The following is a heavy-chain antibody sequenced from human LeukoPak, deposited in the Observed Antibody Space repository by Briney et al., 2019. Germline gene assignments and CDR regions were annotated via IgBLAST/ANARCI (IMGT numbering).Heavy chain of an antibody. CDR3: ARQGGSGWSRYNWFDP. V-gene: IGHV4-59*08. D-gene: IGHD6-19*01. CDR1: GGSISSYY. CDR2: IYYSGST. Sequence: SETLSLTCTVSGGSISSYYWSWIRQPPGKGLEWIGYIYYSGSTNYNPSLKSRVTISVDTSKNQFSLKLGSVTAADTAVYYCARQGGSGWSRYNWFDPWGQGTLVTVSS. J-gene: IGHJ5*02.